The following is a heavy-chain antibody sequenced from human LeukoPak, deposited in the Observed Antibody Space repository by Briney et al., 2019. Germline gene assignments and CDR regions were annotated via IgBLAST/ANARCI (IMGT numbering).Heavy chain of an antibody. CDR3: AKPVLTAINFFDC. CDR1: GFTFSSYS. CDR2: IRGSGNNA. V-gene: IGHV3-23*01. Sequence: PGGSLRLSCAASGFTFSSYSMNWVRQAPGKRLEWLSVIRGSGNNAYYADSVKGRFTVSRDNAKNTLYLQMNSLRAEDTALYYCAKPVLTAINFFDCWGQGALVTVSS. J-gene: IGHJ4*02. D-gene: IGHD2-21*02.